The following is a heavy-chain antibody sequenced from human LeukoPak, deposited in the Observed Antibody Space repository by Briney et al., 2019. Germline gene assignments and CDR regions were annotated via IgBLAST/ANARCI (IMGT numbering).Heavy chain of an antibody. CDR1: GGSIGSSSYY. CDR2: IYYSGST. J-gene: IGHJ4*02. V-gene: IGHV4-39*07. D-gene: IGHD3-10*01. Sequence: PSETLSLTCTVSGGSIGSSSYYWGWIRQPPGKGLEWIGSIYYSGSTYYNPSLKSRVTISVDTSKNQFSLKLSSVTAADTAVYYCARILGGNHGPSFDYWGQGTLVTVSS. CDR3: ARILGGNHGPSFDY.